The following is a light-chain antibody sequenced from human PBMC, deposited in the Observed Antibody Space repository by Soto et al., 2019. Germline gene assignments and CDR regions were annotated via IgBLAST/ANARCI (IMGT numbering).Light chain of an antibody. CDR2: AVS. V-gene: IGLV2-14*03. Sequence: QSALTQPASVSGSPGRSVTISCTGTSSDVGGYNYVSWYQQHPGTAPKLMIFAVSNRPSGVSNRFSGSKSGNTASLTISGLQAEDEADYYCCSYTSCTTLVFGGGTKLTVL. J-gene: IGLJ2*01. CDR3: CSYTSCTTLV. CDR1: SSDVGGYNY.